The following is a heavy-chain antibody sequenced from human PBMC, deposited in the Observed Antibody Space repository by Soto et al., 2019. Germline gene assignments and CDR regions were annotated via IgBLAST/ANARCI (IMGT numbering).Heavy chain of an antibody. CDR2: IYPGDSDT. D-gene: IGHD2-21*02. CDR3: ARQGDGGLTEYYYYGMDV. CDR1: GYIFTSYW. Sequence: GESLKISCNGSGYIFTSYWIGWVRQMPGKGLEWMGIIYPGDSDTRYSPSFQGQVTISADKSISTAYLQWSSLKASDTAMYYCARQGDGGLTEYYYYGMDVWGQGTTVTVSS. J-gene: IGHJ6*02. V-gene: IGHV5-51*01.